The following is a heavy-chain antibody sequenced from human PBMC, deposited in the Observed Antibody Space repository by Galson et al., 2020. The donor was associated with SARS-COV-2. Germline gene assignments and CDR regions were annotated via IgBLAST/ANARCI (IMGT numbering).Heavy chain of an antibody. Sequence: GESLKISCAASGFTFSSYAMHWVRQAPGKGLEWVAVISCDGSNKYYADSVKGRFTISRDNSKNTLYLQMNSLRAEDTAVYYCARDRSGRYYGPVDYWGQGALVTVSS. CDR1: GFTFSSYA. D-gene: IGHD1-26*01. CDR3: ARDRSGRYYGPVDY. J-gene: IGHJ4*02. V-gene: IGHV3-30*04. CDR2: ISCDGSNK.